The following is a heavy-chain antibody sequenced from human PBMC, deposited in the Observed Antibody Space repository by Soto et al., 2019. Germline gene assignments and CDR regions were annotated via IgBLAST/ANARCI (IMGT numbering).Heavy chain of an antibody. CDR2: ISYDGSNK. CDR3: AKVDRDGYNYYYYYGMDV. CDR1: GFTFSSYG. D-gene: IGHD5-12*01. J-gene: IGHJ6*02. V-gene: IGHV3-30*18. Sequence: GGSLRLSCAASGFTFSSYGMHWVRQAPGKGLEWVAVISYDGSNKYYADSVKGRFTISRDNSKNTLYLQMNSLRAEDTAVYYCAKVDRDGYNYYYYYGMDVWSQGTTVTAP.